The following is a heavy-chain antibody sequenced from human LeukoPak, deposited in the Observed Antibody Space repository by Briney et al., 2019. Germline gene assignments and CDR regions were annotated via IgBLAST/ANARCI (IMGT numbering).Heavy chain of an antibody. Sequence: GGSLRLSCVASGLTFNTYPMAWVRQAPGKGLEWVSRISGSGDTTYYTDSVKGRFTISRDNSKNTLYLQMNSLRAEDTAVYYCAKDLAGVVVTAAMFRWGQGTLVTVSS. CDR1: GLTFNTYP. CDR3: AKDLAGVVVTAAMFR. J-gene: IGHJ4*02. CDR2: ISGSGDTT. D-gene: IGHD2-2*01. V-gene: IGHV3-23*01.